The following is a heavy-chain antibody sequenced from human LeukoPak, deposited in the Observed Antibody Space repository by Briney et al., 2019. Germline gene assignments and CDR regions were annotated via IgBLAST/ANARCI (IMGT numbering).Heavy chain of an antibody. D-gene: IGHD2-2*01. CDR1: GGSISSGSYY. Sequence: SQTLSLTCTVSGGSISSGSYYWSWIRQPAGKGLEWIGRIYTGGSTNYNPSLKSRVTISVDTSKNQFSLKLSSVTAADTAVYYCARSVVVPAAGYDCWGQGTLVTVSS. V-gene: IGHV4-61*02. CDR2: IYTGGST. J-gene: IGHJ4*02. CDR3: ARSVVVPAAGYDC.